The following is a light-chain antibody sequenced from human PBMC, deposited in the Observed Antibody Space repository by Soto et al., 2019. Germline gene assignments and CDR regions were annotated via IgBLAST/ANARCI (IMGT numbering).Light chain of an antibody. CDR1: QSVSSN. V-gene: IGKV3-11*01. J-gene: IGKJ4*01. Sequence: EIVMTQSPATLSVSAGERATLSCRASQSVSSNLAWYQQKPGQAPRLLIYGASTRATGIPARFSGSGSGTDFTLTISSLEPEDFAVYYCQQRSNWPLTFGGGTKVDI. CDR3: QQRSNWPLT. CDR2: GAS.